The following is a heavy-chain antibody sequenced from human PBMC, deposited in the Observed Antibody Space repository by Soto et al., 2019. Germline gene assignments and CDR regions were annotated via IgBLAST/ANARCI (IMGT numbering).Heavy chain of an antibody. CDR2: IIPIFGTA. CDR3: ARPDTAMVVVPGRYYYYGMDV. CDR1: GGTFSSYA. Sequence: ASVKVSCKASGGTFSSYASSWVRQAPGQGLEWMGGIIPIFGTANYAQKFQGRVTITADESTSTAYMELSSLRSEDTAVYYCARPDTAMVVVPGRYYYYGMDVWGQGTTVTVSS. V-gene: IGHV1-69*13. D-gene: IGHD5-18*01. J-gene: IGHJ6*02.